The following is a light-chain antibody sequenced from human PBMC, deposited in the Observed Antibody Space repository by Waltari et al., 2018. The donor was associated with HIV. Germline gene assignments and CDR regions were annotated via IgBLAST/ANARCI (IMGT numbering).Light chain of an antibody. CDR2: GAS. CDR1: QRVDSTF. V-gene: IGKV3D-7*01. J-gene: IGKJ1*01. CDR3: QQDYNLPGT. Sequence: EVVLTQSPATLSLSSGETATPYCRASQRVDSTFLSWYQQKPGQAPRLLIYGASTRVSGIPPRFSGSGSGTDFTLTISSLYPEDFAVYYCQQDYNLPGTFGQGTRVEIK.